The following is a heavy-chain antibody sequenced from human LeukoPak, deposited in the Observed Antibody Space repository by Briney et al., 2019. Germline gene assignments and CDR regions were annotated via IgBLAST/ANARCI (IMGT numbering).Heavy chain of an antibody. Sequence: SGPTLVKPTQTLTLTCTFSGFSLSTSGVGVGWIRQPPGKALEWLALIYWNDDKRYSPSLKSRLTITKDTSKNQVVLTMTNMDPVDTATYYCAHAYYDFWSGYYPFPYYFDYWGQGTLDTVSS. CDR3: AHAYYDFWSGYYPFPYYFDY. J-gene: IGHJ4*02. V-gene: IGHV2-5*01. CDR2: IYWNDDK. D-gene: IGHD3-3*01. CDR1: GFSLSTSGVG.